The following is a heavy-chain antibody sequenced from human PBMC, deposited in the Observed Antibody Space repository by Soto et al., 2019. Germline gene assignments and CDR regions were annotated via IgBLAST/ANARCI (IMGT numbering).Heavy chain of an antibody. CDR2: ISSSSTI. Sequence: EVQLVESGGGLVQPGGSLRLSCAASGFTLSSYSMNWVRQAPGKGLEWVSYISSSSTIYYADSVKGRFTISRDNAKNSLYLQMNRLRGEDTAVYYCARDYSSYGPFDYWGQGTLVTVSS. CDR3: ARDYSSYGPFDY. CDR1: GFTLSSYS. D-gene: IGHD5-18*01. J-gene: IGHJ4*02. V-gene: IGHV3-48*01.